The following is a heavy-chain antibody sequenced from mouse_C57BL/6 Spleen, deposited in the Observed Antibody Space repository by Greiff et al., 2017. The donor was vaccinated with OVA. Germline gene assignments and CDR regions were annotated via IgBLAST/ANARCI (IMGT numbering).Heavy chain of an antibody. J-gene: IGHJ3*01. Sequence: EVKVVESEGGLVQPGSSMKLSCTASGFTFSDYYMAWVRQVPEKGLEWVANINYDGSSTYYLDSLKSRFIISRDNAKNILYLQMSSLKSEDTATYYGARGGSSGYAWFAYWGQGTLVTVSA. D-gene: IGHD3-2*02. CDR2: INYDGSST. CDR1: GFTFSDYY. V-gene: IGHV5-16*01. CDR3: ARGGSSGYAWFAY.